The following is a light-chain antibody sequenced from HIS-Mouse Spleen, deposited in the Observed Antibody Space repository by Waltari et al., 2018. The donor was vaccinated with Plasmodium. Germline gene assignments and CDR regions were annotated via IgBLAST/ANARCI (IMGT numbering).Light chain of an antibody. J-gene: IGLJ3*02. CDR1: RSDVGGYKY. Sequence: QSALTQPRSVSGSPGQSVTISCTGTRSDVGGYKYVSWYQQHPGKAPKLMIYDVSKRASGVPDRCSVSKSGNTSSLNISGIQDEDEADYYCCLYAGSYTWVFGGGTKLTVL. CDR2: DVS. CDR3: CLYAGSYTWV. V-gene: IGLV2-11*01.